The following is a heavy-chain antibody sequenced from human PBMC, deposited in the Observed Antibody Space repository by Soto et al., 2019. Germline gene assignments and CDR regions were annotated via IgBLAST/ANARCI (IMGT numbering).Heavy chain of an antibody. CDR1: EYTFTGYY. CDR2: INPNSGGT. D-gene: IGHD1-7*01. J-gene: IGHJ6*02. V-gene: IGHV1-2*02. CDR3: ARDHWKYDYGMDV. Sequence: ASVKVSCKASEYTFTGYYMHWVRQAPGQGLEWMGWINPNSGGTNYAQKFQGRVTMTRDRSISTAYMELSRLRSDDTAVYYCARDHWKYDYGMDVWGQGATVTVSS.